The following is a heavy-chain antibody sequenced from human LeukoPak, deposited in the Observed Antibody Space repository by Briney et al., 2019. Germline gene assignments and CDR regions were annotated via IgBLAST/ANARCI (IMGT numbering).Heavy chain of an antibody. D-gene: IGHD3-10*01. CDR3: ARQDRISGAFDI. CDR2: IYYSWST. V-gene: IGHV4-59*01. J-gene: IGHJ3*02. Sequence: SETLSLTCTVSGRSISRYYWRWLRQPTGKGLEWIGDIYYSWSTKYNPSLKSRVTISGDTSKNQFSLKLNSVTAADTAVYYCARQDRISGAFDIWGQGTMVTVSS. CDR1: GRSISRYY.